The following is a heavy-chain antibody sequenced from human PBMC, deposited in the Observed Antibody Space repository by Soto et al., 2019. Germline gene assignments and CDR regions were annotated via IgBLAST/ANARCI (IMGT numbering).Heavy chain of an antibody. CDR2: ISTNNGNT. CDR1: GYIFTTYG. CDR3: ARYSNGGNAADFDF. D-gene: IGHD2-15*01. V-gene: IGHV1-18*01. J-gene: IGHJ4*02. Sequence: ASVKVSCKASGYIFTTYGITWVRQAPGQGLEWMGSISTNNGNTDHARHFQDRITMTADTSTNTAYMEVRSLRSDDTAVYYCARYSNGGNAADFDFWGQGTPVTVSS.